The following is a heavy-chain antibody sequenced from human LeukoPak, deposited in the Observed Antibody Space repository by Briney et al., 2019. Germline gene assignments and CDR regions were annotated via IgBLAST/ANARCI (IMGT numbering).Heavy chain of an antibody. D-gene: IGHD6-13*01. V-gene: IGHV1-2*02. J-gene: IGHJ4*02. CDR1: GYTFTGYY. CDR2: INPNNGGT. Sequence: ASVKVSCKASGYTFTGYYMYWVRQAPGQGLEWMGWINPNNGGTNYAQRFQDRVTMTRDTSISTAYMELSRLTSDDTAVYYCARDGGIPDLVYWGQGTLVTVSS. CDR3: ARDGGIPDLVY.